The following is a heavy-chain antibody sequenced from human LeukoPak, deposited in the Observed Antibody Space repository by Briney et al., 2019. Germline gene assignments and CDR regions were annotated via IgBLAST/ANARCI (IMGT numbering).Heavy chain of an antibody. D-gene: IGHD3-22*01. CDR1: GYTLTELS. V-gene: IGHV1-24*01. J-gene: IGHJ4*02. CDR3: ATVVYYYDSSGYFNFDY. Sequence: ASVKVSCKVSGYTLTELSMHWVRQAPGKGLEWMGGFDPEGGETIYAQKFQGRVTMTEDTSTDTAYMELSSLRSEDTAVYYCATVVYYYDSSGYFNFDYWGQGTLVTVSS. CDR2: FDPEGGET.